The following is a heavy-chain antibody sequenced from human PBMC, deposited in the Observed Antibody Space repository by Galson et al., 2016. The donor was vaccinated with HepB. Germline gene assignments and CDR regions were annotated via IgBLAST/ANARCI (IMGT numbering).Heavy chain of an antibody. D-gene: IGHD3-10*01. J-gene: IGHJ4*02. V-gene: IGHV3-23*01. Sequence: SLRLSCAASGFTFSTYAMSWVRQAPGKGLEWVSAFSGSGDITYYADSVRGRFTISRDNPKSMLYLQMNNLRAADTAVYYCAQVRGYGSGSVFDHWGQGTLVTVSS. CDR2: FSGSGDIT. CDR1: GFTFSTYA. CDR3: AQVRGYGSGSVFDH.